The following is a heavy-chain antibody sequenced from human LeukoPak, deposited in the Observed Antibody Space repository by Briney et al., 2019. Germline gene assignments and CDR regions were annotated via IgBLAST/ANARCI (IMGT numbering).Heavy chain of an antibody. CDR2: IYYSGST. V-gene: IGHV4-34*01. CDR3: ARLVVVVGATYDY. D-gene: IGHD2-15*01. J-gene: IGHJ4*02. Sequence: SETLSLTCAGYGGSFSGYYWSWIRQPPGKGLEWIGRIYYSGSTYYNPALTSRVTISVDTSKNQFSLKLSSVTAADTAVYYCARLVVVVGATYDYWGQGTLVTVSS. CDR1: GGSFSGYY.